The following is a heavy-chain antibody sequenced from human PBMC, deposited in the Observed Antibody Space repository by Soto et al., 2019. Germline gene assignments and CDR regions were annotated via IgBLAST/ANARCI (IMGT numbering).Heavy chain of an antibody. CDR3: ARDQRCGGNCRWFDP. CDR1: GGSVSSGSYY. V-gene: IGHV4-61*01. CDR2: IYYSGST. Sequence: SETLSLTCTVSGGSVSSGSYYWSWIRQPPGKGLEWIGYIYYSGSTNYNPSLKSRVTISVDTSKNQFSLKLSSVTAADTAVYYCARDQRCGGNCRWFDPWGQGTLVTVSS. J-gene: IGHJ5*02. D-gene: IGHD2-21*02.